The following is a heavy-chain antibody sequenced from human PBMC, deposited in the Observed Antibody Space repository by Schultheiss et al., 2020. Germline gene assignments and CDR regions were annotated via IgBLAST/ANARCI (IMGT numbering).Heavy chain of an antibody. Sequence: GGSLRLSCAASGFTFSSYWMHWVRQAPGKGLEWVAVISYDGSNKYYADSVKGRFTISRDNAKNSLYLQMNSLRAEDTAVYYCASKYGGYYYYYYMDVWGKGTTVTVSS. V-gene: IGHV3-30*03. CDR1: GFTFSSYW. J-gene: IGHJ6*03. CDR2: ISYDGSNK. CDR3: ASKYGGYYYYYYMDV. D-gene: IGHD4/OR15-4a*01.